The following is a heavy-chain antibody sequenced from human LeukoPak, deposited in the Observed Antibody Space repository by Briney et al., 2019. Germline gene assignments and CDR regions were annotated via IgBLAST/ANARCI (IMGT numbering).Heavy chain of an antibody. V-gene: IGHV4-59*01. CDR1: GGSISSYY. D-gene: IGHD3-22*01. CDR3: AREKGAYYYDSSGTGSALDI. Sequence: PSETLSLTCTVSGGSISSYYWSWIRQPPGKGLEWIGYIYYSGSTNYNPSLKSRVTISVDTSKNQFSLKLSSVTAADTAVYYCAREKGAYYYDSSGTGSALDIWGQGTMVTVSS. CDR2: IYYSGST. J-gene: IGHJ3*02.